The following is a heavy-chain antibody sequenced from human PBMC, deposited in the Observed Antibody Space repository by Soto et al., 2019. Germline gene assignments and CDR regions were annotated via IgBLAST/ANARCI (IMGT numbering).Heavy chain of an antibody. CDR3: ARQVARRITIFGVPERPYYGMDV. CDR1: GFTFSSYW. D-gene: IGHD3-3*01. V-gene: IGHV3-74*01. J-gene: IGHJ6*02. CDR2: INSDGSST. Sequence: GGSLRLSCAASGFTFSSYWMHWVRQAPGKGLVWVSRINSDGSSTSYADSVKGRFTISRDNAKNTLYLQMNSLRAEDTAVYYCARQVARRITIFGVPERPYYGMDVWGQGTTVTVSS.